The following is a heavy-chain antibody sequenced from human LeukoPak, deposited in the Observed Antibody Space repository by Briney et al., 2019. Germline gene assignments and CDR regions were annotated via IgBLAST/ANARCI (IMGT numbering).Heavy chain of an antibody. CDR1: GGSISSSSYY. J-gene: IGHJ4*02. V-gene: IGHV4-39*01. CDR3: ARGVSLWFEYYFDY. Sequence: SETLSLTCTVSGGSISSSSYYWGWIRQPPGKGLEWIGSIYYSGSTYYNPSLKSRVTISVDTSKNQFSLKLRSVTAADTAVHYCARGVSLWFEYYFDYWGQGTLVTVSS. D-gene: IGHD3-10*01. CDR2: IYYSGST.